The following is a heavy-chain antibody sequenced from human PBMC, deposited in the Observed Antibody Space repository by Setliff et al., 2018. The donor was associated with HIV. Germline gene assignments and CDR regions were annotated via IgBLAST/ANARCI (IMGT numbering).Heavy chain of an antibody. D-gene: IGHD7-27*01. Sequence: GESLKISCVVSGFTFRNYAMHWVRQAPGTGLQCMAVISTDGSEKYYADSVKGRFTISRDESKNTLYLQMNSLKAEDSALYYCVGNFLGNWGQGTLVTVSS. CDR2: ISTDGSEK. CDR3: VGNFLGN. V-gene: IGHV3-30*04. CDR1: GFTFRNYA. J-gene: IGHJ4*02.